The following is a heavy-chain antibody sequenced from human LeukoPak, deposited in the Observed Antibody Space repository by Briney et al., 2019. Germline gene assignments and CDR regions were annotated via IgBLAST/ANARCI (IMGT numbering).Heavy chain of an antibody. CDR3: ARGIIAVAGTGGYYFDY. V-gene: IGHV3-7*01. CDR2: IKQDGSEK. Sequence: PGGSLRLSCAASGFTFSSYWMSWVRQAPGKGLEWVANIKQDGSEKYYVDSVKGRFTISRDNAKNSLYLQMNSLRAEDTAVYYCARGIIAVAGTGGYYFDYWGQGTLVTVSS. J-gene: IGHJ4*02. CDR1: GFTFSSYW. D-gene: IGHD6-19*01.